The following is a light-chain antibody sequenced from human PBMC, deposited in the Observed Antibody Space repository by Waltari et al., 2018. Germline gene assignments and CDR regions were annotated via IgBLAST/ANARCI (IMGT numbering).Light chain of an antibody. CDR3: QQSYSTPYT. V-gene: IGKV1-39*01. J-gene: IGKJ2*01. CDR2: AAS. CDR1: QSISDY. Sequence: DIQMTQSPSSLSASVGDRVTLTCRASQSISDYLNWYQTTPGKGPNLLIYAASRLQSGVPSRFSGSGSGTDFTLTISSLQPEDFATYYCQQSYSTPYTFGQGTKLEIK.